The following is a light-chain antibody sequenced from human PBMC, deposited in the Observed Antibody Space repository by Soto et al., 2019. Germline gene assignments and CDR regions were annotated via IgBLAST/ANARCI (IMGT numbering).Light chain of an antibody. Sequence: VLTQSPSASASLGASVKLTCTLSSGHSSYAIAWHQQQPEKGPRYLMKLNSDGSHSKGDGIPDRFSGSSSGAERYLTISSLQSEHEADYYCQTWGTGIVVFGGGTKLTVL. V-gene: IGLV4-69*01. CDR2: LNSDGSH. CDR3: QTWGTGIVV. CDR1: SGHSSYA. J-gene: IGLJ2*01.